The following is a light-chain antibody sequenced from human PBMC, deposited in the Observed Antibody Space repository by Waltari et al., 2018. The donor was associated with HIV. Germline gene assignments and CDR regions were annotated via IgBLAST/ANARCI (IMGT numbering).Light chain of an antibody. Sequence: QSVLTQPPSASGTPGQRVTISCSGASSDIGSSSVYWYHQLPGTPPKHPIYRNNQRPSGVPDRFSGSKSGTSASLAISGLRSEDEADYYCAAWDVSLRGAYVFGTGTKVAVL. CDR3: AAWDVSLRGAYV. V-gene: IGLV1-47*01. CDR1: SSDIGSSS. J-gene: IGLJ1*01. CDR2: RNN.